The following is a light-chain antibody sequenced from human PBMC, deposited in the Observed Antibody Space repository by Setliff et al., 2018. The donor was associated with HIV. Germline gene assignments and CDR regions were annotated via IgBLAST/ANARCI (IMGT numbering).Light chain of an antibody. CDR1: SSDVGGYSF. J-gene: IGLJ1*01. V-gene: IGLV2-14*03. CDR2: DVS. Sequence: QSALTQPASVSGSPGQSITISCTGASSDVGGYSFVSWYQQHPGKAPTLMIYDVSYRPSGVSDRFSGSKSGNTASLTISGLQAEDEADYYCSSYTSSTPLYVFGTGTKSPS. CDR3: SSYTSSTPLYV.